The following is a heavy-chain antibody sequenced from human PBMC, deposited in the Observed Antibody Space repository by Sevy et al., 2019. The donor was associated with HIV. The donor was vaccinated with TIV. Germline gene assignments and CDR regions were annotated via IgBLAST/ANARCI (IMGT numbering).Heavy chain of an antibody. CDR3: ASLGMGGDGAYDILTGYWYYFDY. D-gene: IGHD3-9*01. CDR1: GFTFSSYS. Sequence: GGSLRLSCAASGFTFSSYSMNWVRQAPGKGLEWVSYISSSSSTIYYADSVKGRFTISRDNAKNSLYLQMNSLRDEDTAGYYCASLGMGGDGAYDILTGYWYYFDYWGQGTLVTVSS. V-gene: IGHV3-48*02. CDR2: ISSSSSTI. J-gene: IGHJ4*02.